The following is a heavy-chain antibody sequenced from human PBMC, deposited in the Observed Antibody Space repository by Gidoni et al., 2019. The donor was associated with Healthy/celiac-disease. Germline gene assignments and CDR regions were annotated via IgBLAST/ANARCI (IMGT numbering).Heavy chain of an antibody. Sequence: QLQLQESGPGLVKPSETLSLTCTVSGGSISSSSYYWGWIRQPPGKGLAWIGSIYYSGSTYYNPSLKSRVTISVDTSKNQFSLKLSSVTAADTAVYYCARFPRKPNGMDVWGQGTTVTVSS. J-gene: IGHJ6*02. CDR3: ARFPRKPNGMDV. CDR1: GGSISSSSYY. CDR2: IYYSGST. V-gene: IGHV4-39*01.